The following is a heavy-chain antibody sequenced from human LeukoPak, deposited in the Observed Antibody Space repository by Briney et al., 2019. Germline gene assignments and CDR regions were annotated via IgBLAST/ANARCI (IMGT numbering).Heavy chain of an antibody. CDR1: GFTFSNYA. D-gene: IGHD3-10*01. CDR3: ARDSTYYYDSGSSGPHYFDN. Sequence: GKSLRLSCAASGFTFSNYAMHWVRQAPGKGLEWVSLISSGGTYEYYADSAKGRFTISRDNSKNTLYLQLNSLRAEDTAVYYCARDSTYYYDSGSSGPHYFDNWGQGTLVTVSS. J-gene: IGHJ4*02. CDR2: ISSGGTYE. V-gene: IGHV3-30*01.